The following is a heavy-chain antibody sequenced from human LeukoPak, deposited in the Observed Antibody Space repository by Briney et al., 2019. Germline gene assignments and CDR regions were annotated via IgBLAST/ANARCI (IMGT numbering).Heavy chain of an antibody. Sequence: SETLSLTCTVSGGSLSSYYWSWIRQPRGKELNWIGYIYYSGSTNYNPSLKSRVTISVDTSKNQFSLKLSSVTAADTAVYYCARGDPASRWFDPWGQGTLVTVSS. CDR3: ARGDPASRWFDP. CDR2: IYYSGST. V-gene: IGHV4-59*01. CDR1: GGSLSSYY. J-gene: IGHJ5*02. D-gene: IGHD6-13*01.